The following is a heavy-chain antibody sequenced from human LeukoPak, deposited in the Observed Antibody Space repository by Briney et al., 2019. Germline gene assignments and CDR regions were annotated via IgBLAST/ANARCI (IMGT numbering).Heavy chain of an antibody. D-gene: IGHD3-22*01. CDR1: GGSISDYY. Sequence: SETLSLTCTVSGGSISDYYWSWIRQPPGKGLEYVGYIYYSGSTDYNPSLKSRITISVDTSKNQFSLKLSSVTAADTAVYYCARHYYDSSGYYYFDYWGQGTLVTVSS. CDR3: ARHYYDSSGYYYFDY. J-gene: IGHJ4*02. V-gene: IGHV4-59*08. CDR2: IYYSGST.